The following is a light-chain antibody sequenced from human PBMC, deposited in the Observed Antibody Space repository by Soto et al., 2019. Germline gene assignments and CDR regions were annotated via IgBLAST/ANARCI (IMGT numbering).Light chain of an antibody. CDR1: QSVSSSH. V-gene: IGKV3-20*01. Sequence: ELVLTQSPGTLSLSPGARATLSCRASQSVSSSHLAWYQQKPGQAPRLIISGASSRATGIPDRFTAIVSGTDGTLNLRRLEPEGGAVYDGQQYGSSPRTFGPGTKVDI. CDR2: GAS. CDR3: QQYGSSPRT. J-gene: IGKJ1*01.